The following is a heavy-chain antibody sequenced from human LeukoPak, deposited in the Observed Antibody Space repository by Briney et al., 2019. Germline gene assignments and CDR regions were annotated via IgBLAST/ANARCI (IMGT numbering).Heavy chain of an antibody. CDR1: GFFFSDYS. V-gene: IGHV3-11*01. J-gene: IGHJ1*01. Sequence: PGGSLRLSCAASGFFFSDYSMTWIRQFPGKGLEWIAYINNDGTTFDYSDSVKGRFTISRDNAKNSVSLQLNSLRVEDTALYYCARGSSTETYSAEYFQHWGQGTLVSVS. CDR3: ARGSSTETYSAEYFQH. CDR2: INNDGTTF. D-gene: IGHD2-15*01.